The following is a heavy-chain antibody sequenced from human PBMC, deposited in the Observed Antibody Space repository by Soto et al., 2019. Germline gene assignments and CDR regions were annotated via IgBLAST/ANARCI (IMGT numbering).Heavy chain of an antibody. D-gene: IGHD3-10*01. V-gene: IGHV4-59*01. CDR3: ARAGITMVRGVLIWFDP. CDR2: IYYSGST. Sequence: TSETLSLTCTVSGGSISSYYWSWIRQPPGKGLEWIGYIYYSGSTNYNPSLKSRVTISVDTSKNQFSLKLSSVTAADTAVYYCARAGITMVRGVLIWFDPWGQGTLVTVSS. CDR1: GGSISSYY. J-gene: IGHJ5*02.